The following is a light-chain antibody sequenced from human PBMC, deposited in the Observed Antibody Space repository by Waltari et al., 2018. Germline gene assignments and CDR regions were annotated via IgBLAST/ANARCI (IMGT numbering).Light chain of an antibody. Sequence: DIQLTQSPSFLSASAGDRVTITCRASQVISSYLVWYQQKPGEAPKLLIHAASSLQSGVPSRFSGSGSGTEFTLTISSLQPEDSATYYCQQVKSYPLTFGGGTKVEIK. V-gene: IGKV1-9*01. CDR1: QVISSY. CDR2: AAS. J-gene: IGKJ4*01. CDR3: QQVKSYPLT.